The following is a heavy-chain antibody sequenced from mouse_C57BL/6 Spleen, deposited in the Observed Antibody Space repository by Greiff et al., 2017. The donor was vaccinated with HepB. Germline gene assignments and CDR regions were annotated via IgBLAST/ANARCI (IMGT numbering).Heavy chain of an antibody. V-gene: IGHV1-81*01. Sequence: VQLQQSGAELARPGASVKLSCKASGYTFTSYGISWVKQRTGQGLEWIGEIYPRSGNTYYNEKFKGKATLTADKSSSTAYMELRSLTSEDSAVYFCAIVYYDYEGDAYWGQGTLVTVSA. CDR3: AIVYYDYEGDAY. D-gene: IGHD2-4*01. CDR1: GYTFTSYG. J-gene: IGHJ3*01. CDR2: IYPRSGNT.